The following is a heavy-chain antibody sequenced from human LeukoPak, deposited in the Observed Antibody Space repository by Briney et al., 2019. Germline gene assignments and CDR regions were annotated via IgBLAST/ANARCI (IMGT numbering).Heavy chain of an antibody. J-gene: IGHJ4*02. CDR1: GFTFSSYG. Sequence: GGSLRLPCAASGFTFSSYGMSWVRQAPGKGLEWVTVISGSGGNTYYADSVKGRFTISRDNSKNTLYLQMNSLRAEDTAVYYCAKGAQPGYYWGQGTLVTVSS. CDR2: ISGSGGNT. CDR3: AKGAQPGYY. D-gene: IGHD2-2*03. V-gene: IGHV3-23*01.